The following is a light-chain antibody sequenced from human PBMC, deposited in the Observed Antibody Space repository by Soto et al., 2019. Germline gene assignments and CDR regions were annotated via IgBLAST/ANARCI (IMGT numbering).Light chain of an antibody. CDR3: SAYTVSRTYV. V-gene: IGLV2-14*03. CDR1: SSDVGAYNF. J-gene: IGLJ1*01. Sequence: SVLTQPASVSGSPGQSITISCTGTSSDVGAYNFVSWHQQHPGKAPKLMIYNVYDRPSGISCRFSGSKSGNTASLTISGLQGEDEADYYCSAYTVSRTYVFGTGTKVNVL. CDR2: NVY.